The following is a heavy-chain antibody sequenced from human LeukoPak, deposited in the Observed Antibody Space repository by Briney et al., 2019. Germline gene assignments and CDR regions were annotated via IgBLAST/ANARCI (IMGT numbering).Heavy chain of an antibody. D-gene: IGHD2-15*01. V-gene: IGHV3-23*01. CDR1: GFTFSSYA. Sequence: GGSLRLSCAASGFTFSSYAMSWVRQGPGKGLEWLSIIGVSAGSTFYSDSVKGRFTISRDNSKNTLNLEMNSLRAEDTALYYCAKVGVPCSGGRCPDWCFDLWGRGTLVTVSS. CDR3: AKVGVPCSGGRCPDWCFDL. J-gene: IGHJ2*01. CDR2: IGVSAGST.